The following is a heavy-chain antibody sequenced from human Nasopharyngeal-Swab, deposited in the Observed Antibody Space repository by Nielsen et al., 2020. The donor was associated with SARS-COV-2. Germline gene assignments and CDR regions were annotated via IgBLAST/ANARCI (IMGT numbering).Heavy chain of an antibody. J-gene: IGHJ6*02. V-gene: IGHV4-34*01. CDR1: GGSFRGYY. D-gene: IGHD1-7*01. CDR2: INHNGST. Sequence: SETLSLTCAVYGGSFRGYYWSWIRQLPGKGLERIGEINHNGSTNYNPSLKRRVTISVDKSKNQFSLKLSTVTAADTAVYYCARCWGSNGNYPIYYYYYGMDVWGQGTTVTVSS. CDR3: ARCWGSNGNYPIYYYYYGMDV.